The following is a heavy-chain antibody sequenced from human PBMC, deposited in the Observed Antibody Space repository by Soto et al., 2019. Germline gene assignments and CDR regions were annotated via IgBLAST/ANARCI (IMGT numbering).Heavy chain of an antibody. D-gene: IGHD3-22*01. CDR2: ISYDGSNK. CDR3: AKDDGAYYYDSRAPPWFDP. CDR1: GFTFSSYG. V-gene: IGHV3-30*18. J-gene: IGHJ5*02. Sequence: PGGSLRLSCAASGFTFSSYGMHWVRQAPGKGLEWVAVISYDGSNKYYADSVKGRFTISRDNSKNTLYLQMNSLRDEDTAVYYCAKDDGAYYYDSRAPPWFDPWGQGTRVTVSS.